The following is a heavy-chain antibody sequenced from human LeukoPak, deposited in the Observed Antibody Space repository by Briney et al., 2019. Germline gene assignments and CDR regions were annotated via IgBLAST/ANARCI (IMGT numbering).Heavy chain of an antibody. J-gene: IGHJ4*02. CDR3: ARGTMNLEN. CDR2: INPYSGDA. V-gene: IGHV1-2*02. D-gene: IGHD3-22*01. CDR1: GYSFTGYY. Sequence: GASVKVSCKASGYSFTGYYLHWVRQAPGQGLEWMGWINPYSGDADYAQRFQGRVSMTRDTSISTAYMELSRLASDDTAVYYCARGTMNLENWGQGTLVAVSS.